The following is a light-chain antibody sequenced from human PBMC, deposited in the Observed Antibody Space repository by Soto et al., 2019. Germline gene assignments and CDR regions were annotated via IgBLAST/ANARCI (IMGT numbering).Light chain of an antibody. CDR2: DAS. CDR3: QQRSNGPPVT. Sequence: EIVLTQSPATLSLSPGERATLSCRASQSVSSYLAWYQQKPGQAPRLLIYDASNRATGIAARFSGSGSGTHFALTISSLEPEDFAVYYCQQRSNGPPVTFGPGTKVDIK. V-gene: IGKV3-11*01. J-gene: IGKJ3*01. CDR1: QSVSSY.